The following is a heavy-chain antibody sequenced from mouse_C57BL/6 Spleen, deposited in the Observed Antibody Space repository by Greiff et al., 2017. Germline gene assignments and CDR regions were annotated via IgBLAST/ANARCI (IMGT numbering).Heavy chain of an antibody. CDR2: INPNNGGT. CDR1: GYTFTDYN. D-gene: IGHD2-3*01. V-gene: IGHV1-22*01. CDR3: ARGGKWLLRTGYAMDY. Sequence: VQLQQSGPELVKPGASVKMSCKASGYTFTDYNMHWVKQSHGKSLEWIGYINPNNGGTSSNQKFKGKATLTVNKSSSTAYMELRSLTSEDSAVYYCARGGKWLLRTGYAMDYWGQGTSVTVSS. J-gene: IGHJ4*01.